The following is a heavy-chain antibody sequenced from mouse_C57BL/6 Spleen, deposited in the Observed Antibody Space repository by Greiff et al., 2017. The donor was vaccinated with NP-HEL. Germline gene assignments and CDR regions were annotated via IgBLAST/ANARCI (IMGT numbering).Heavy chain of an antibody. CDR2: IDPSDSYT. J-gene: IGHJ4*01. Sequence: QVQLQQPGAKLVKPGASVKLSCKASGYTFTSYWMQWVKQRPGQGLEWIGEIDPSDSYTNYNQKFKGKATLTVDTSSSTAYMQLSSLTSEDSAVYYCARSPHLIYYGNLYYAMDYWGQGTSVTVSS. CDR1: GYTFTSYW. CDR3: ARSPHLIYYGNLYYAMDY. V-gene: IGHV1-50*01. D-gene: IGHD2-1*01.